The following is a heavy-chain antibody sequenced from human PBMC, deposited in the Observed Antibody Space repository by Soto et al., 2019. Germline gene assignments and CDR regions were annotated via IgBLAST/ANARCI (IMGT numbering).Heavy chain of an antibody. J-gene: IGHJ3*02. CDR1: AYTVSCFG. CDR2: ISAYNGNT. Sequence: AAVKAPSLASAYTVSCFGISWVRQTCGQGLEGVGLISAYNGNTNYAQKLQGRVTMTIDTSTSTAYMELTILRSYDTAVYDCVRYRSDGSGSKPEVDDAFDTWSQGKMLPGS. CDR3: VRYRSDGSGSKPEVDDAFDT. V-gene: IGHV1-18*04. D-gene: IGHD3-10*01.